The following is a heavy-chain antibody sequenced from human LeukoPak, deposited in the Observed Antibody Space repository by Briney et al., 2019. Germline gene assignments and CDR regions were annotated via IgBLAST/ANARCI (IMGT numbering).Heavy chain of an antibody. CDR1: GYTFTSYY. J-gene: IGHJ6*02. Sequence: ASVKVSCKASGYTFTSYYMHWVRQAPGQGLGWMGIINPSGGSTSYAQKFQGRVTMTRDTSTSTVYMELSSLRSEDTAVYYSARGEYSSSFRVYYYYGMDVWGQGTTVTVSS. CDR2: INPSGGST. V-gene: IGHV1-46*01. CDR3: ARGEYSSSFRVYYYYGMDV. D-gene: IGHD6-6*01.